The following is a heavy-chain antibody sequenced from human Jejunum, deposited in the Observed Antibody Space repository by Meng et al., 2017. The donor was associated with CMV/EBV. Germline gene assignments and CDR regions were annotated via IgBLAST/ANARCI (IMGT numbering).Heavy chain of an antibody. J-gene: IGHJ4*02. CDR2: IIAVLKTP. CDR1: GGVFNNYA. CDR3: ARGFSNGYLPFDY. Sequence: VQLVQSGNEVKKPGSSVKVSCKSSGGVFNNYALNWVRQAPGQGLEWMGGIIAVLKTPTYAQKFRGRLTITADESTGTTYMDLTSLTSEDTAVYYCARGFSNGYLPFDYWGQGTLVTVSS. D-gene: IGHD3-22*01. V-gene: IGHV1-69*01.